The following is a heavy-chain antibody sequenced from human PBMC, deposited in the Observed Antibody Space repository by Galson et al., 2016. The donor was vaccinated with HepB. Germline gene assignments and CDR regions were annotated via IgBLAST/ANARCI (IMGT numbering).Heavy chain of an antibody. CDR1: GFRFIYYG. Sequence: SLRLSCAASGFRFIYYGVHWVRQAPGKGLEWVAVISHDGNNRHYADSVKDRFTISRDNSKNTLYLQLNNLRTEDTAVYYCAKGYDFWSGYLSYFDFWGQGTLVTVSS. V-gene: IGHV3-30*18. CDR2: ISHDGNNR. J-gene: IGHJ4*02. CDR3: AKGYDFWSGYLSYFDF. D-gene: IGHD3-3*01.